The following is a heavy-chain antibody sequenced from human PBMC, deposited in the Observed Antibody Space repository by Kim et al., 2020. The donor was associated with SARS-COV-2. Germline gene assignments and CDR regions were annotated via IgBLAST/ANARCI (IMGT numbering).Heavy chain of an antibody. CDR1: GFTFSSYG. Sequence: GGSLRLSCAASGFTFSSYGMHWVRQAPGKGLEWVAVISYDGSNKYYADSVKGRFTISRDNSKNTLYLQMNSLRAEDTAVYYCARDQSALRHREPLLLCYCGQRTLVTVSS. D-gene: IGHD2-21*01. CDR2: ISYDGSNK. V-gene: IGHV3-33*05. CDR3: ARDQSALRHREPLLLCY. J-gene: IGHJ4*02.